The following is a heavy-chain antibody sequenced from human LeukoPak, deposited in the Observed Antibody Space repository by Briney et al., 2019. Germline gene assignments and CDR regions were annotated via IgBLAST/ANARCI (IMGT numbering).Heavy chain of an antibody. CDR2: LNPSGGYT. CDR3: ASGRDTAMFEY. J-gene: IGHJ4*02. D-gene: IGHD5-18*01. CDR1: GYTFTNYY. Sequence: ASVKVSCKASGYTFTNYYMHWVRQAPGQGLEWMTILNPSGGYTNYAQKFQGRVTMTRDTSTSTAYMELSSLRFEDTAVYYCASGRDTAMFEYWGQGTLVTVSS. V-gene: IGHV1-46*01.